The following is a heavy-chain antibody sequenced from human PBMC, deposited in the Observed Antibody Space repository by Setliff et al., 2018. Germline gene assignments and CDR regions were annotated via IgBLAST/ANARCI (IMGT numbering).Heavy chain of an antibody. V-gene: IGHV4-39*07. CDR3: ARVSSYGSGSYYYYYYGMDV. J-gene: IGHJ6*01. CDR1: GGSISSRSYY. CDR2: IYYSGST. Sequence: SETLSLTCTVSGGSISSRSYYWGWNRQPPGKGLEWIGSIYYSGSTYYKPSLKSRVTTSVDTSKNQFSLKLSSVTAADTAVYYCARVSSYGSGSYYYYYYGMDVWG. D-gene: IGHD3-10*01.